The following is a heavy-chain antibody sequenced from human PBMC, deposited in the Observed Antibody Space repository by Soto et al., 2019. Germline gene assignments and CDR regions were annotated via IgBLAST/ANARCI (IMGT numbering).Heavy chain of an antibody. CDR3: ARGPYYYDSSGYHLY. D-gene: IGHD3-22*01. CDR2: IIPIFGTA. CDR1: GGTFSSYA. V-gene: IGHV1-69*13. J-gene: IGHJ4*02. Sequence: ASVKVSCKASGGTFSSYAISWVRQAPGQGLEWMGGIIPIFGTANYAQKFQGRVTITADESTSTAYMELSSLRSEDTAVYYCARGPYYYDSSGYHLYWGQGTLVTVSS.